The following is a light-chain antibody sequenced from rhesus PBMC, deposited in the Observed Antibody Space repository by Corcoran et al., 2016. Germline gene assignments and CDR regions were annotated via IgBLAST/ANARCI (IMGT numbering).Light chain of an antibody. CDR2: WAS. V-gene: IGKV4-1*01. CDR3: QQYYSFPFT. J-gene: IGKJ3*01. Sequence: DIVMTQSPESLAVSLGERVTINCKSSQSLLYSSNNKNYLAWYQQKPGQAPKLLIYWASTRASGVPNRFSGGGAGTDFTLTISGLQAEDVAVYYCQQYYSFPFTFGPGTKLDIK. CDR1: QSLLYSSNNKNY.